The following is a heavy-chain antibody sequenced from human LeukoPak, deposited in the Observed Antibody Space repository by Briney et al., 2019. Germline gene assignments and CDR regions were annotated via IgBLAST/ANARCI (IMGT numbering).Heavy chain of an antibody. Sequence: PGGSLRLSCAASGFTVSSNYMSWVRQAPGKGLEWVGRIKSKTDGGTTDYAAPVKGRFTISRDDSKNTLYLQMNSLKTEDTAVYYCTTEGSRIVPAAPFDYWGQGTLVTVSS. J-gene: IGHJ4*02. CDR3: TTEGSRIVPAAPFDY. CDR1: GFTVSSNY. V-gene: IGHV3-15*01. CDR2: IKSKTDGGTT. D-gene: IGHD2-2*01.